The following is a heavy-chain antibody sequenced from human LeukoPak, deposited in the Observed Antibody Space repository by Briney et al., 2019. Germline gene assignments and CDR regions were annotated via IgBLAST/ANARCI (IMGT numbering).Heavy chain of an antibody. J-gene: IGHJ4*02. Sequence: SQTLCLTCTVSGGSISSGGYYWSWIRQHPGKGLEWIGYIYYSGSTYYNPSLKSRVTISVDTSKNQFSLKLSSVTAADTAVYYCARENDIFRSPDYWGQGTLVTVSS. CDR1: GGSISSGGYY. V-gene: IGHV4-31*03. D-gene: IGHD3-22*01. CDR2: IYYSGST. CDR3: ARENDIFRSPDY.